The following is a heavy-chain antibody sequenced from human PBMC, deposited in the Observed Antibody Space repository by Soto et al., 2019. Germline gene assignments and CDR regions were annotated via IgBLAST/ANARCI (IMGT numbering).Heavy chain of an antibody. Sequence: EVQLVESEGGLVQPGGSLRLSCEASGFIFTTSDMSWVRQAPGKGLEWISSITITGDTTHYADSVKGRFTISRDNSRNPVYLQKNRPRVGDPAVYYCAKGGGGDHGYWGQGTLVAVSS. CDR1: GFIFTTSD. V-gene: IGHV3-23*04. CDR2: ITITGDTT. J-gene: IGHJ4*02. D-gene: IGHD2-21*02. CDR3: AKGGGGDHGY.